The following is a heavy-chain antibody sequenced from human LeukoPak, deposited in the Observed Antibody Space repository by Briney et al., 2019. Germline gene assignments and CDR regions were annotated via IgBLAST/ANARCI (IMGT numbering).Heavy chain of an antibody. V-gene: IGHV3-21*01. D-gene: IGHD3-3*01. CDR1: GFTFSSYS. CDR3: AREIVPTYYDFWSGYYTGRGSYYYGMDV. Sequence: PGGSLGLSCAASGFTFSSYSMNWVRQAPGKGLEWVSSISSSSSYIYYADSVKGRFTISRDNAKNSLYLQMNSLRAEDTAVYYCAREIVPTYYDFWSGYYTGRGSYYYGMDVWGQGTTVTVSS. CDR2: ISSSSSYI. J-gene: IGHJ6*02.